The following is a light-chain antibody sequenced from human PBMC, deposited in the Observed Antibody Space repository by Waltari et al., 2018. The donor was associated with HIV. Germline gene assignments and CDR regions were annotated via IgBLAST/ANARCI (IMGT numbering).Light chain of an antibody. CDR3: SSYTSSNTLVV. J-gene: IGLJ2*01. CDR2: EFS. Sequence: QSALTQPASVSGSPGQSITIPCTGASRDVGGYNYVSWYQQHPAKAPKLMIYEFSNRPAGLSNRFSGSKSGNTASLTISGLQADDEADYYCSSYTSSNTLVVFGGGTKLTVL. V-gene: IGLV2-14*01. CDR1: SRDVGGYNY.